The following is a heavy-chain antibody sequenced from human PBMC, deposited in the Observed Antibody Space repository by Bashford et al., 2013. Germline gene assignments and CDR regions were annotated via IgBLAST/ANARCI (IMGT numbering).Heavy chain of an antibody. V-gene: IGHV4-59*01. D-gene: IGHD3-10*01. CDR3: AREGRGGSCFYFFDY. J-gene: IGHJ4*02. CDR2: IYYSGNT. Sequence: SETLSLTCTVSDGSISNYYWTWIRQPPGRGLEWIGYIYYSGNTDYNPSLKSRATISLDTSRNQFSLKLSSVTAADTAVYYCAREGRGGSCFYFFDYWSQGTLVTVSS. CDR1: DGSISNYY.